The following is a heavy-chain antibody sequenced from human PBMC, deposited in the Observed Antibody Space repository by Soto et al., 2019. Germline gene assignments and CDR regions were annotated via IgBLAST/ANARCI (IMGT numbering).Heavy chain of an antibody. V-gene: IGHV3-30-3*01. CDR2: ISYDGSNK. CDR3: AREEGTIHRWGMDV. D-gene: IGHD3-3*01. Sequence: PGGSLRLSCAASGFTFSSYAMHWVRQAPGKGLEWVAVISYDGSNKYYADSVKGRFTISRDNSKNTLYLQMNSLRAEDTAVYYCAREEGTIHRWGMDVWGQGTTVTVSS. CDR1: GFTFSSYA. J-gene: IGHJ6*02.